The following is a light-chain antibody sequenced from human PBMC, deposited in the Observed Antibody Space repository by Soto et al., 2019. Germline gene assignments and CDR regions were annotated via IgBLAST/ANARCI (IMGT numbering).Light chain of an antibody. V-gene: IGLV2-11*01. CDR2: DVS. CDR1: SSDVGGYNY. CDR3: CSYAGGYSYV. Sequence: QSALTQPRLVSGSPGQSVTISCTGSSSDVGGYNYVSWYQQHPGKAPKRMIYDVSKRPSGVPDRFSGSKSGNTASLTIPGLQAEDEADYYCCSYAGGYSYVFGIGTKVTVL. J-gene: IGLJ1*01.